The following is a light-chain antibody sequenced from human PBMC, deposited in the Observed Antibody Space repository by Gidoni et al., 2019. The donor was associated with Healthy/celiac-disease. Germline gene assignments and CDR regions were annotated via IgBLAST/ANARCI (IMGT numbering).Light chain of an antibody. Sequence: EIVLTQSPATLSLSPGERATLSCRASQSVSSYLAWYQQKPGQAPRLLIYDASNRATGIPAMFSGSGSGTDFTLTISSLEPEDFAVYYCQQRSNWPPRVTFGPGTKVDIK. CDR1: QSVSSY. CDR3: QQRSNWPPRVT. CDR2: DAS. J-gene: IGKJ3*01. V-gene: IGKV3-11*01.